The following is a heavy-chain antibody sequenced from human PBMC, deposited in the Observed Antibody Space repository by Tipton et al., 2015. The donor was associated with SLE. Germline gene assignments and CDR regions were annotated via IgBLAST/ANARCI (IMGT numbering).Heavy chain of an antibody. D-gene: IGHD2-15*01. CDR1: GFSLTTYL. CDR2: LSSDGSKA. Sequence: SLRLSCAASGFSLTTYLIHCVRQAPGKGMEWVALLSSDGSKAYYRDSVKGRFTSSRDNSENTLYLQMNSLRAEDTAVYYCARRISLEYWGQGTLVTVSS. J-gene: IGHJ4*02. V-gene: IGHV3-30*04. CDR3: ARRISLEY.